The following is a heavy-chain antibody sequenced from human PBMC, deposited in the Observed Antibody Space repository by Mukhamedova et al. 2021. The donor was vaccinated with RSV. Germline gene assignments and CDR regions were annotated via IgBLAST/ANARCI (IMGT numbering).Heavy chain of an antibody. J-gene: IGHJ4*02. V-gene: IGHV1-3*01. CDR2: INAGNGNS. D-gene: IGHD2-2*01. CDR3: ARDNKYLSYFDY. Sequence: HWVRQAPGQRLEWMGWINAGNGNSKYSQKFQGRVTITRDTSASTAYMELSSLRSEDTAVYYCARDNKYLSYFDYWGQGTLVTVSS.